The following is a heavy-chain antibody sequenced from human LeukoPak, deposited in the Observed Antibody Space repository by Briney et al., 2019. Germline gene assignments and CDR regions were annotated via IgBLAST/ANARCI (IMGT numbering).Heavy chain of an antibody. D-gene: IGHD1-26*01. J-gene: IGHJ4*02. V-gene: IGHV4-39*07. CDR3: ARGGVGATRGGHDY. CDR1: GGSISSSSYY. Sequence: PSETLSLTCTVSGGSISSSSYYWGWICQPPGKGLEWIGSIYYSGSTYYNPSLKSRVTISVDTSKNQFSLKLSSVTAADTAVYYCARGGVGATRGGHDYWGQGTLVTVSS. CDR2: IYYSGST.